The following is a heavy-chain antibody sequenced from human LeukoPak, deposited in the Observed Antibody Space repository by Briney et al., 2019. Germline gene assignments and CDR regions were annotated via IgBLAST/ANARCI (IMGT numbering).Heavy chain of an antibody. CDR3: AKRGVVIRVILVGFHKEAYYFDS. CDR1: GITLSNYG. D-gene: IGHD3-22*01. V-gene: IGHV3-23*01. CDR2: ISDRGSRT. J-gene: IGHJ4*02. Sequence: GGSLRLSCAVSGITLSNYGMSWVRQAPGKGLEWVAGISDRGSRTNYADSVKGRFTISTDHPENTLYLEMNCLRAEDTAVYFCAKRGVVIRVILVGFHKEAYYFDSWGQGALVTVSS.